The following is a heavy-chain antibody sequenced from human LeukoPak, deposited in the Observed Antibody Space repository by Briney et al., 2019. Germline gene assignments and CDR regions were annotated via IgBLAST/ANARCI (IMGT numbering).Heavy chain of an antibody. CDR3: ARGYSYVSYYFDY. Sequence: SETLSLTCTVSGGSISSYYWSWIRQPPGKGLEWIGYIYYSGSTNYNPSLQSRVTISVDTSKNQFSLKLSSVTAADTAVYYCARGYSYVSYYFDYWGQGTLVTVSS. V-gene: IGHV4-59*01. CDR2: IYYSGST. J-gene: IGHJ4*02. CDR1: GGSISSYY. D-gene: IGHD5-18*01.